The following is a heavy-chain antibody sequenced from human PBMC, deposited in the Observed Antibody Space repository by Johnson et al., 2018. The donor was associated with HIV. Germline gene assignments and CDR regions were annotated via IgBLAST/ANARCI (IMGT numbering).Heavy chain of an antibody. D-gene: IGHD6-19*01. V-gene: IGHV3-13*01. J-gene: IGHJ3*02. CDR1: GFTFSSYG. CDR3: ARARAKVVAGLDAFDI. Sequence: VQLVESGGGLVKPGGSLRLSCAASGFTFSSYGMSWVRQAPGKGLEWVSAIGTAGDTYYPGSVKGRFTISRDNSKNTLYLKMGSLRVEDMATYYCARARAKVVAGLDAFDIWGQGTMVTVSS. CDR2: IGTAGDT.